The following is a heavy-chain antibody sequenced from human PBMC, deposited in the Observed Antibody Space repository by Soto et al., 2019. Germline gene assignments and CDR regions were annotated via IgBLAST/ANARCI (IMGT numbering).Heavy chain of an antibody. D-gene: IGHD2-21*02. V-gene: IGHV1-58*01. J-gene: IGHJ6*02. CDR3: AADQAYCGGDCYSHAFDYYYYGMDV. Sequence: ASVKVSCKASGFTFTSSAVQWVRQARGQRLEWIGWIVVGSGNTNYAQKFQERVTITRDMSTSTAYMELSSLRSEDTAVYYCAADQAYCGGDCYSHAFDYYYYGMDVWGQGTTVTVSS. CDR2: IVVGSGNT. CDR1: GFTFTSSA.